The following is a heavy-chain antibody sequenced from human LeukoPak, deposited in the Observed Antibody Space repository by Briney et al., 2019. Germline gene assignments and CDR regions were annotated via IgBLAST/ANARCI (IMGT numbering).Heavy chain of an antibody. CDR1: GYTFTGYH. CDR3: ARDGDYDFWSGPQTAFDY. CDR2: VSAYNGNT. V-gene: IGHV1-18*04. Sequence: GASVKVSCKASGYTFTGYHIHWVRQAPGQGLEWLGWVSAYNGNTNYAQKLQGRVTMTTDTSTSTAYMELRSLRSDDTAVYYCARDGDYDFWSGPQTAFDYWGQGTLVTVSS. D-gene: IGHD3-3*01. J-gene: IGHJ4*02.